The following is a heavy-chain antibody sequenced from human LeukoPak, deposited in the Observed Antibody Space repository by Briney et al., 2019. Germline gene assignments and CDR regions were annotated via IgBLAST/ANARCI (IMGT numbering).Heavy chain of an antibody. Sequence: SETLSLTCAVYGGSFSGYYWSWIRQPPGKGLEWIGEINRSGSTNYNPSLKSRVTISVDTSKNQFSLKLSSVTAADTAVYYCARDRTTVTTIDYWGQGTLVTVSS. CDR3: ARDRTTVTTIDY. D-gene: IGHD4-17*01. V-gene: IGHV4-34*01. J-gene: IGHJ4*02. CDR2: INRSGST. CDR1: GGSFSGYY.